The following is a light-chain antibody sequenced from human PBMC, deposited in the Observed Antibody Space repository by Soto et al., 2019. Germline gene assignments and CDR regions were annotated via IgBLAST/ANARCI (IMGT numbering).Light chain of an antibody. CDR3: QQYYGSPYT. V-gene: IGKV4-1*01. CDR2: WAS. J-gene: IGKJ2*01. CDR1: QSVLSSSNNKNY. Sequence: DIVMTQSPDSLAVSLGGRATINCKSSQSVLSSSNNKNYLAWYQQKPGQPPKLLLYWASTRASGVPDRFSGSGSGTDFTLAIASLQAEDGALYCCQQYYGSPYTFGQGTKLEI.